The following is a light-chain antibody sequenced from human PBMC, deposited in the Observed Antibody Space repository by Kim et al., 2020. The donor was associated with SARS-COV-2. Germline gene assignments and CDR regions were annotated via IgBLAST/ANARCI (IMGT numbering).Light chain of an antibody. V-gene: IGLV6-57*03. CDR1: SASIDDNY. Sequence: GKPLTISCTRSSASIDDNYVHWYQKLPGSVPTTVIYEDDQRPSGVSDRFSGSIDNSSNSASLTSSGLRNEDEADYYCQSYNRDNELFGGGTQLTVL. CDR2: EDD. J-gene: IGLJ2*01. CDR3: QSYNRDNEL.